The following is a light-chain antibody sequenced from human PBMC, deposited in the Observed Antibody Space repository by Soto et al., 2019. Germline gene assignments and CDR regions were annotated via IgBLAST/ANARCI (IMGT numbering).Light chain of an antibody. J-gene: IGKJ5*01. CDR3: HSRA. Sequence: DIQLTQTPSTLSASVGDEVTITCRASQTISRWLAWYQQKPGRAPKLLIYDASTLESGVPSRFSGSGSETEFTLTISRLQPDDFATYFCHSRAFXQGTRLEIK. CDR2: DAS. CDR1: QTISRW. V-gene: IGKV1-5*01.